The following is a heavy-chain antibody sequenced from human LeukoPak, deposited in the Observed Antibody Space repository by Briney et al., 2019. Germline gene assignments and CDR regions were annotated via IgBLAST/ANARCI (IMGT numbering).Heavy chain of an antibody. CDR3: AKDRGYDSSYAFDT. CDR2: ISVSGGSI. V-gene: IGHV3-23*01. J-gene: IGHJ3*02. Sequence: PGGSLRLSGAASGFTLSTYAMSWVRQAPGKGLDWVSTISVSGGSISYADSVRGRFTISRDNSKNTLYLQMDSLRAEDTAVYFCAKDRGYDSSYAFDTWGQGTTVTVSS. CDR1: GFTLSTYA. D-gene: IGHD3-22*01.